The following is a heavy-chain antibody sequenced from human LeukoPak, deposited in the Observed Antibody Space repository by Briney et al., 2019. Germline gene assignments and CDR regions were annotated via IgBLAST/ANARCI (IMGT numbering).Heavy chain of an antibody. CDR3: AKDNPSEQVSSSRDYYYGMDV. J-gene: IGHJ6*02. D-gene: IGHD6-6*01. Sequence: GRSLRLSCAASGFTFDDYAMHWVRQAPGKGLEWVSGISWNSGSIGYADSVKGRFTISRDNAKNSLYLQMNSPRAEDTALYYCAKDNPSEQVSSSRDYYYGMDVWGQGTTVTVSS. CDR2: ISWNSGSI. V-gene: IGHV3-9*01. CDR1: GFTFDDYA.